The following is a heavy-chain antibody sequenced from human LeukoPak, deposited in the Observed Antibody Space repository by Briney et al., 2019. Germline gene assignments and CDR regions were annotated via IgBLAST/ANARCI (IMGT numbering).Heavy chain of an antibody. D-gene: IGHD6-13*01. CDR1: GYTFTGYY. J-gene: IGHJ3*02. CDR2: INPNSGGT. V-gene: IGHV1-2*02. CDR3: ARGIAPQVAAAGTMGYDAFDI. Sequence: GASVKVSCKASGYTFTGYYMHWVRQAPGQGLEWMGWINPNSGGTNYAQKFQGRVTMTRDTSISTAYMELSRLRSDDTAVYYCARGIAPQVAAAGTMGYDAFDIWGQGTMVTVSS.